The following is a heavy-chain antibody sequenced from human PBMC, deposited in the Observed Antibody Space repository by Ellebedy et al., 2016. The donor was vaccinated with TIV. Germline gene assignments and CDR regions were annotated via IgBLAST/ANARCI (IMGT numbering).Heavy chain of an antibody. CDR1: GGTFSSYA. CDR3: ARGAPHFDWLFAEPSLGY. V-gene: IGHV1-69*05. J-gene: IGHJ4*02. Sequence: SVKVSXXASGGTFSSYAISWVRQAPGQGLEWMGGIIPIFGTANYAQKFQGRVTITRDTSASTAYMELSSLRSEDTAVYYCARGAPHFDWLFAEPSLGYWGQGTLVTVS. CDR2: IIPIFGTA. D-gene: IGHD3-9*01.